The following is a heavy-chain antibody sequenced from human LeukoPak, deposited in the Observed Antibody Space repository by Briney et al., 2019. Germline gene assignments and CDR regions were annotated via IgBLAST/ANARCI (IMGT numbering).Heavy chain of an antibody. D-gene: IGHD3-3*01. CDR2: IYYSGST. J-gene: IGHJ4*02. V-gene: IGHV4-59*05. CDR1: GFTFSSYSMN. CDR3: ASSTYYDFWSGYPAGYFDY. Sequence: GSLRLSCATSGFTFSSYSMNWVRQAPGKGLEWIGSIYYSGSTYYNPSLRSRVTISVDTSRNQFSLKLSSVTAADTAVYYCASSTYYDFWSGYPAGYFDYWGQGTLVTVSS.